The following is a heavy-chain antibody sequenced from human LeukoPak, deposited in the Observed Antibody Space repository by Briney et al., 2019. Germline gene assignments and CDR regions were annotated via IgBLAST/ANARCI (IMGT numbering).Heavy chain of an antibody. D-gene: IGHD3-3*01. CDR3: ARPTRYYDFWSGFPPFDY. J-gene: IGHJ4*02. Sequence: SVKVSCKASGGTFSSHALSWVRQAPGQGLEWMGGIIPIFGTSNYAQKFQGRVTITADVSTSTVYMELTSLRSDDTAVYYCARPTRYYDFWSGFPPFDYWGQGTLVTVSS. CDR1: GGTFSSHA. CDR2: IIPIFGTS. V-gene: IGHV1-69*13.